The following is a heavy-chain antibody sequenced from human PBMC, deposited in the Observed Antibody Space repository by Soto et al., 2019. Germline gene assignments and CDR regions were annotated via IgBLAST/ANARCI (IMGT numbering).Heavy chain of an antibody. V-gene: IGHV1-18*01. CDR3: ARDLGPRWWNYDY. CDR1: GYTFTSYG. Sequence: ASVKVSCKASGYTFTSYGISWVRQAPGQGLEWMGWISAYNGNTNYAQKLQGRVTMTTDTSTSTAYIELRSLRSDDTAVYYCARDLGPRWWNYDYWGQGTLVTVSS. D-gene: IGHD1-7*01. J-gene: IGHJ4*02. CDR2: ISAYNGNT.